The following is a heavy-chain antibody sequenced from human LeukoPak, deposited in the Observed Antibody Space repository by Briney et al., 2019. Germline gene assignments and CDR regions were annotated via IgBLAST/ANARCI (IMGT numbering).Heavy chain of an antibody. D-gene: IGHD4-17*01. Sequence: SETLSLTCTVSGGSISTYYWSWIRQPPGKGLEWLGYIYYSGSTNYNPSLKSRVTISVDTSKNQISLKLSSVTAADTAVYYCARGQDYGDYSDAFDIWGQGTMVTVSS. V-gene: IGHV4-59*01. CDR3: ARGQDYGDYSDAFDI. CDR1: GGSISTYY. J-gene: IGHJ3*02. CDR2: IYYSGST.